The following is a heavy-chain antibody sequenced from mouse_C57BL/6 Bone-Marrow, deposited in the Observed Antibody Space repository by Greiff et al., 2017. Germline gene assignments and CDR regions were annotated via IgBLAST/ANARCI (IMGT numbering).Heavy chain of an antibody. V-gene: IGHV14-4*01. CDR1: GFNIKDDY. CDR2: IDPENGDT. J-gene: IGHJ1*03. D-gene: IGHD2-3*01. CDR3: TNGLLRYFDV. Sequence: EVKLMESGAELVRPGASVKLSCTASGFNIKDDYMHWVKQRPEQGLEWIGWIDPENGDTEYASKFQGKATITADTSSNTAYLQLSSLTSEDTAVYYCTNGLLRYFDVWGTGTTVTVAS.